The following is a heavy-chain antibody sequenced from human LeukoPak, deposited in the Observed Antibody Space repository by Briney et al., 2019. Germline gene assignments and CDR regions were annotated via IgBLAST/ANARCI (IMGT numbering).Heavy chain of an antibody. Sequence: GGSLRLSCAASGFTVSSNCMSWVRQAPGKGLEWVSVIYSDGSTYYADSVKGRFTISRDSSKNTLYLQMNSLRAEDTAVYYCARDVYCSGGSCYQHWGQGTLVTVSS. J-gene: IGHJ1*01. V-gene: IGHV3-53*01. D-gene: IGHD2-15*01. CDR2: IYSDGST. CDR3: ARDVYCSGGSCYQH. CDR1: GFTVSSNC.